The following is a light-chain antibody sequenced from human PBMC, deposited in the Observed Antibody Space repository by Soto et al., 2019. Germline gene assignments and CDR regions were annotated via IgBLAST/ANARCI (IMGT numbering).Light chain of an antibody. Sequence: DLQMTQSPSSVSASVGDRVTINCRASQDISSWLAWYQQKPGKAPKLLIYAASNLQSGVPSRFSGGASGTDFTRTVSSLQPEDFATYFCQQGYSFAFTFGPGTKV. CDR2: AAS. CDR1: QDISSW. J-gene: IGKJ3*01. CDR3: QQGYSFAFT. V-gene: IGKV1-12*01.